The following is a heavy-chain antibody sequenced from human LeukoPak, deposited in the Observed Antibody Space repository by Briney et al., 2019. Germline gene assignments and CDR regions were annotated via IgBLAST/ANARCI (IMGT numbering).Heavy chain of an antibody. CDR2: ISGNGVTP. CDR1: GFIFSDYA. J-gene: IGHJ6*02. D-gene: IGHD5-18*01. Sequence: GGSLRLSCAASGFIFSDYAMSWVRQAPGKGPEWVAAISGNGVTPFYADSMKGRFTVSRDNSRNTLYLQITRLSADDTAVYYCARCGYSYGSLYYGMDVWGQGTTVTVSS. V-gene: IGHV3-23*01. CDR3: ARCGYSYGSLYYGMDV.